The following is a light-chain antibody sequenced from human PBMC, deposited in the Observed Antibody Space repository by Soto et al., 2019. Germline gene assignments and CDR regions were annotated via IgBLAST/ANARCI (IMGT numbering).Light chain of an antibody. V-gene: IGKV3-20*01. CDR1: QYVSSSS. CDR2: DAS. CDR3: QQYASSPRT. J-gene: IGKJ1*01. Sequence: EIVLTQSPGTLSLSPGERATRSCRARQYVSSSSLAWYQQKRGQAPRLLIHDASSRATGIPDRFSGSGSGTDFTLTISRLEPEDFAVYYCQQYASSPRTFGQGTKVDIK.